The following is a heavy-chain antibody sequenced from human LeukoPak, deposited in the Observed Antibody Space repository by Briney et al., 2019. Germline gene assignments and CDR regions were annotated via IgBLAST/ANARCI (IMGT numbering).Heavy chain of an antibody. D-gene: IGHD6-19*01. Sequence: GGSLRLSCSASGFTFSSYGMSWVRQAPGKGLEWVSVVSLSGDNMFYADSVKGRFTISRDNSKNTVYLQMDSLRVDDTAVYYCAKNLRTSVAAFEYWGQGTLVTVSS. J-gene: IGHJ4*02. CDR1: GFTFSSYG. CDR2: VSLSGDNM. CDR3: AKNLRTSVAAFEY. V-gene: IGHV3-23*01.